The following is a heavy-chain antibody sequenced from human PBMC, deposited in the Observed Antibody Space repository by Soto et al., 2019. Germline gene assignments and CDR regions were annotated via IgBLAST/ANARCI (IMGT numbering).Heavy chain of an antibody. V-gene: IGHV1-8*02. CDR2: MNPGSGDT. Sequence: QVQLVQSGAEVKKPGASVKVSCKASGYTFTNNDVSWVRQATGQGLEWMGWMNPGSGDTGYAQKFQGRVTMTRNISIATAYMELNSLTSEDTAIYYCARMESFGSLNWFDPWGQGTVVTVSS. D-gene: IGHD5-18*01. J-gene: IGHJ5*02. CDR3: ARMESFGSLNWFDP. CDR1: GYTFTNND.